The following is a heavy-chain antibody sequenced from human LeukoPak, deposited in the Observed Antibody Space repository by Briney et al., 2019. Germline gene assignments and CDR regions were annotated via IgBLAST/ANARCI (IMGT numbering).Heavy chain of an antibody. CDR1: GYTFTGYY. V-gene: IGHV1-2*02. Sequence: ASVKVSCKASGYTFTGYYMHWVRQAPGQGLEWMGWINPNSGGTNYAQKFQGRVTMTRDTSISTAYMELSRLRSDDTAVYYCARGYGSGSYLFDYWGQGTLVTVSS. CDR2: INPNSGGT. CDR3: ARGYGSGSYLFDY. D-gene: IGHD3-10*01. J-gene: IGHJ4*02.